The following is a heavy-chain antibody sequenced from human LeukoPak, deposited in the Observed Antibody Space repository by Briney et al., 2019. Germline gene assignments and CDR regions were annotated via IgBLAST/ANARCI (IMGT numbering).Heavy chain of an antibody. CDR1: GFTFSSYA. CDR2: ISGSGGST. D-gene: IGHD2-2*01. Sequence: GGSLRLSCAASGFTFSSYATSWVRQAPGKGLEWVSAISGSGGSTYYADSVKGRFTISRDNSKNTLYLQMNSLRAEDTAVYYCASSIVVIPAARFLYYYYYGMDVWGQGTTVTVSS. J-gene: IGHJ6*02. V-gene: IGHV3-23*01. CDR3: ASSIVVIPAARFLYYYYYGMDV.